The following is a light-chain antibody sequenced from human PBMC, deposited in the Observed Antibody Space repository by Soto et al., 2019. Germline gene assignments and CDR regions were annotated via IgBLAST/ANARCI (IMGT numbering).Light chain of an antibody. Sequence: VLTQPPGTLSLSPGERATLSCRASQTVSSNYLAWYQQKPGQAPRLLIYGASSRATGIPDRFSGSGSGTDFTLTISRLEPEDFAVYFCQQYGSSVSYTFGQGTKLEIK. CDR1: QTVSSNY. J-gene: IGKJ2*01. CDR2: GAS. CDR3: QQYGSSVSYT. V-gene: IGKV3-20*01.